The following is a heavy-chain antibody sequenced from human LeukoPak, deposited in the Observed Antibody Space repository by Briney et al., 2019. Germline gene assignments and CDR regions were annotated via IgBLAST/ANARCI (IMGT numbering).Heavy chain of an antibody. V-gene: IGHV3-23*01. CDR1: GFTFSSYA. Sequence: GGSLRLSCAASGFTFSSYAMSWVRQAPGKGLEWVSSISGSGGSTYYADSVKGRFTISRDNSKNTLYLQMNSLRAEDTAVYYCAKGGPITIFGVVTNTKYYFGCWGQGTLVTV. CDR2: ISGSGGST. J-gene: IGHJ4*02. D-gene: IGHD3-3*01. CDR3: AKGGPITIFGVVTNTKYYFGC.